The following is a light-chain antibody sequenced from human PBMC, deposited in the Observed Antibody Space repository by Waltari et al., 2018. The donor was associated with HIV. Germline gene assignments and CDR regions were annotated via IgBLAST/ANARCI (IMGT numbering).Light chain of an antibody. CDR2: SNN. J-gene: IGLJ2*01. CDR1: SSNIGSNS. V-gene: IGLV1-44*01. CDR3: AAWDDSLNGPV. Sequence: QSVLTQSPSASGTPGQRVIISCSGSSSNIGSNSVNWYQQLPGTAPKLLISSNNGRPSGVPDLFSGSKSGTSASLAISGLQSEDEADYHCAAWDDSLNGPVFGGGTKLTVL.